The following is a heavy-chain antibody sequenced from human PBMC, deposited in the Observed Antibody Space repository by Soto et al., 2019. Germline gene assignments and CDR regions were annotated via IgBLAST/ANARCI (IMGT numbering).Heavy chain of an antibody. V-gene: IGHV1-69*01. Sequence: QVQLVQSGAEGKKPGSSVKVSYKASGGTFSSYAISWVRQAPGQGLEWMGGIIPIFGTANYAQKFQGRVTITADESTSTAYMELSSLRSEDTAVYYCARNIGGLAAAGRYYYYGMDVWGQGTTVTVSS. J-gene: IGHJ6*02. CDR1: GGTFSSYA. D-gene: IGHD6-13*01. CDR2: IIPIFGTA. CDR3: ARNIGGLAAAGRYYYYGMDV.